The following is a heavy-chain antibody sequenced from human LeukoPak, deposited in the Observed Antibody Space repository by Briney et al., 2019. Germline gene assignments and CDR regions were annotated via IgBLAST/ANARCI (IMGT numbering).Heavy chain of an antibody. J-gene: IGHJ4*02. V-gene: IGHV5-51*01. CDR3: ARPTQSGSGPAY. CDR1: GYRFMSYW. CDR2: IYPDDSDT. D-gene: IGHD3-10*01. Sequence: GESLKISCKGSGYRFMSYWIGWVRQLPGKGLEWMGIIYPDDSDTRYSPSFQGQVTILADKSISTAYLQWSSLKASDSAMYYCARPTQSGSGPAYWGQGTLVTVSS.